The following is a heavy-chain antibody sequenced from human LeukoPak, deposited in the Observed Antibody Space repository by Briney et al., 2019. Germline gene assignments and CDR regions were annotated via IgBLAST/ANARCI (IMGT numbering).Heavy chain of an antibody. CDR1: GFTLINYS. D-gene: IGHD3-10*01. CDR3: AREEMGGTARSGALY. CDR2: ISGNSSYI. Sequence: PGGSLRLSCAASGFTLINYSINWVRQAPGKGLEWVSSISGNSSYIYYADSVKGRFTISRDNARNSLYLQMNNLRAEDTAVYYCAREEMGGTARSGALYWGQGTLVTVSS. J-gene: IGHJ4*02. V-gene: IGHV3-21*01.